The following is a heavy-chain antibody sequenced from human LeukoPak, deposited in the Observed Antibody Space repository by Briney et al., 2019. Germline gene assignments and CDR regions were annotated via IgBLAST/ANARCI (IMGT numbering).Heavy chain of an antibody. Sequence: LGESLKISCKGSGYSFTSYWISWVRQMPGKGLEWMGRIDPSDSHTRYSPSFQGHVTMSADKSISTAYLQWSSLKASDTAIYYCARYSASYDYVWGTYRPTFDYWGQGTLVTVSS. CDR1: GYSFTSYW. CDR3: ARYSASYDYVWGTYRPTFDY. CDR2: IDPSDSHT. D-gene: IGHD3-16*02. J-gene: IGHJ4*02. V-gene: IGHV5-10-1*01.